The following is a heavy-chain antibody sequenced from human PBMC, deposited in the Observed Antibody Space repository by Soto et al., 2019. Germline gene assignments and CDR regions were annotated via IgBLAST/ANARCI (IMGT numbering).Heavy chain of an antibody. CDR2: IYYNGST. J-gene: IGHJ4*02. CDR3: AREPSWSGYFEF. Sequence: SETLSLTCTVSGGSISSGGYYWSWIRQHPGKGLEWIGYIYYNGSTQYNPSLKSRVAMSVDTSKNQFSLKLNSVTAADTAVYYCAREPSWSGYFEFWGQGALVTVSS. D-gene: IGHD3-3*01. V-gene: IGHV4-61*08. CDR1: GGSISSGGYY.